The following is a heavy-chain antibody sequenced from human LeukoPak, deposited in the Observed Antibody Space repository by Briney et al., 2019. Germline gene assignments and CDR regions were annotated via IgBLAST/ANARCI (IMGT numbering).Heavy chain of an antibody. Sequence: GGSLRLSCVISGYTFTHYGFHWVRQAPGKGLEWVSSISSSTNYINYADSVKGRFTISRDNAKNSLYLQMNSLRAEDTAVYYCARDYFWEQYYSDYWGQGTLVTVSS. CDR1: GYTFTHYG. J-gene: IGHJ4*02. CDR2: ISSSTNYI. V-gene: IGHV3-21*01. D-gene: IGHD3-16*01. CDR3: ARDYFWEQYYSDY.